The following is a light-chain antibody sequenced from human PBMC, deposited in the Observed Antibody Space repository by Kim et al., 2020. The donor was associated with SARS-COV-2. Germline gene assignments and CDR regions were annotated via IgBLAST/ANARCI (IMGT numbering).Light chain of an antibody. J-gene: IGLJ1*01. Sequence: VSPGQTARITCSGDTLPEKPTYWYQQKSGQATLLVIYKDNERPSGIPGRFSGSSSGTTVTLTISGVQAEDDADYYCQSSDGSGTYVFGTGTKVTVL. CDR3: QSSDGSGTYV. CDR2: KDN. V-gene: IGLV3-25*03. CDR1: TLPEKP.